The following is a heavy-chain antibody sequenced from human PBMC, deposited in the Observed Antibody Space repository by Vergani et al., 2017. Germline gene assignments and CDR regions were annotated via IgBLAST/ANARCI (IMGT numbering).Heavy chain of an antibody. CDR3: ARDRYYDILTGPEFDY. V-gene: IGHV3-23*01. CDR1: GFTFSSYA. J-gene: IGHJ4*02. CDR2: ISGSGGST. D-gene: IGHD3-9*01. Sequence: EVQLLESGGGLVQPGGSLRLSCAASGFTFSSYAMSWVRQAPGKGLEWVSAISGSGGSTYYADSVKGRFTISRDNSKNTLYLQMNSLRAEDTAVYYCARDRYYDILTGPEFDYWGQGTLVTVSS.